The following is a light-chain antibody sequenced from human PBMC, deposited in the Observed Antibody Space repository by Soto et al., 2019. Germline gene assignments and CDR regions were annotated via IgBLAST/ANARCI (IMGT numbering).Light chain of an antibody. V-gene: IGKV1-12*01. J-gene: IGKJ3*01. Sequence: IQMTQSPSSVSASVGDTVTLSCQTIHGVSGWLAWYQQKPGKAPTLLIYTVSNLQSGVPSRFSGSGSGTDFSLTITNLQPEDFATYFCQQGKTFPFTFGPGTKVEVK. CDR1: HGVSGW. CDR2: TVS. CDR3: QQGKTFPFT.